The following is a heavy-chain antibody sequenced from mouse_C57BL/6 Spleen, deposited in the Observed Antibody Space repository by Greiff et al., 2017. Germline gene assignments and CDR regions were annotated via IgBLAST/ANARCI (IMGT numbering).Heavy chain of an antibody. CDR3: ARPQDSSGYAMDY. CDR1: GFTFSSYG. V-gene: IGHV5-6*01. J-gene: IGHJ4*01. Sequence: EVQLVESGGDLVKPGGSLKLSCAASGFTFSSYGMSWVRQTPDKRLEWVATISSGGSYTYYPDSVKGRFTISRDNAKNTLYLQMSSLKSEDTAMYYGARPQDSSGYAMDYWGQGTSVTVSS. CDR2: ISSGGSYT. D-gene: IGHD3-2*02.